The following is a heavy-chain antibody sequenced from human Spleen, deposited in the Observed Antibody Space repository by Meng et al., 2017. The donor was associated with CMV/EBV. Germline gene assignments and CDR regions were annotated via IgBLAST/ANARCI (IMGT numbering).Heavy chain of an antibody. V-gene: IGHV3-30*03. CDR3: ARATYSSGPNDY. CDR2: ISRDGRNK. J-gene: IGHJ4*02. Sequence: GESLKISCVASGFTFSDHGMHWVRQAPGKGLEWVALISRDGRNKYYAGSVKGRFTISRDNSKNTLYLQMNSLRAEDTAVYYCARATYSSGPNDYWGQGTLVTVSS. D-gene: IGHD6-19*01. CDR1: GFTFSDHG.